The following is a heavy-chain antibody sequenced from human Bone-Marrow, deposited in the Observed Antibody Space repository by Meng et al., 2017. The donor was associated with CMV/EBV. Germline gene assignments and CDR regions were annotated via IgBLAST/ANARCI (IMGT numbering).Heavy chain of an antibody. CDR1: GYSFTGYY. CDR3: ARLDRSGWYSPFDY. D-gene: IGHD6-19*01. Sequence: ASVKVSCKTSGYSFTGYYMQWVRQAPGQGLEWMGWIDPTSGDTNIAQRFQGRVTMTRDTSISTAYMILIRLKSDDTAVYYCARLDRSGWYSPFDYWGQGTLVTVSS. J-gene: IGHJ4*02. V-gene: IGHV1-2*02. CDR2: IDPTSGDT.